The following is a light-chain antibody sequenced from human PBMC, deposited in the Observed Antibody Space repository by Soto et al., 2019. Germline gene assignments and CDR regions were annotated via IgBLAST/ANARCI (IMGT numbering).Light chain of an antibody. CDR1: QDIRNY. J-gene: IGKJ1*01. CDR3: QQYDNLLTWT. CDR2: DAS. Sequence: DIQMTQSPSSLSASVGDRVTITCQASQDIRNYLNWYQQKPGKAPKLLIYDASNLETGVPSRFSGSGSGTDFTFTINNLQPEDIATYYCQQYDNLLTWTFGQGTKVEIK. V-gene: IGKV1-33*01.